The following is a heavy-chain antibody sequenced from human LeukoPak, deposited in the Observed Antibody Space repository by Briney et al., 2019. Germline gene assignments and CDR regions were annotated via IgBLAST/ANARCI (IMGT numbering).Heavy chain of an antibody. J-gene: IGHJ3*02. CDR1: GGSISSRSYY. V-gene: IGHV4-39*07. D-gene: IGHD4-23*01. Sequence: SETLSLTCSVAGGSISSRSYYWGWIRQPPGKGLEWIGTISYSGSTYYNPSLKTRVTISVDKSKNQFSLKLSSVTADDTAVHYCARDVNYGGNSRAFDIWGQGTMVTVSS. CDR3: ARDVNYGGNSRAFDI. CDR2: ISYSGST.